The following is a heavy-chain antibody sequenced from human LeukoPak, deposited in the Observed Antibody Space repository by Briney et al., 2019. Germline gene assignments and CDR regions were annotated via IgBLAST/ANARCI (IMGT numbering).Heavy chain of an antibody. J-gene: IGHJ4*02. CDR1: GYIFTNFY. CDR2: INPNTGGT. D-gene: IGHD4-11*01. V-gene: IGHV1-2*06. Sequence: ASVKVSCKASGYIFTNFYIHWVRQAPGQGLEWMGRINPNTGGTNFAQKFQDRVTVTRDTSISTAYLELSSLTSGDTAVYHCVTSFDYSDFYWGQGTLVTVS. CDR3: VTSFDYSDFY.